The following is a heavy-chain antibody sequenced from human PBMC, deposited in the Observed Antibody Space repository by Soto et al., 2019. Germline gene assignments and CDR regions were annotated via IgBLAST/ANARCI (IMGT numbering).Heavy chain of an antibody. J-gene: IGHJ4*02. V-gene: IGHV2-5*02. D-gene: IGHD2-15*01. CDR2: IYWDDDK. CDR3: AHRRAYCSGGSCYSGFDY. CDR1: GFSLSTSGVG. Sequence: QITLKASGPTLVKPTQTLTLTCTFSGFSLSTSGVGVGWIRQSPGKALEWLALIYWDDDKRYSPSLKSRLTITKDTSKNQVVLTMTNMDPVDTATYYCAHRRAYCSGGSCYSGFDYWGQGTLVSVSS.